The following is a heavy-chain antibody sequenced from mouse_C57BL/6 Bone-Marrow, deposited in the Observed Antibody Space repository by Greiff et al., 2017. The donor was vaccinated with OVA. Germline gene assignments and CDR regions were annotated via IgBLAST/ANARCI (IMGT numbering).Heavy chain of an antibody. Sequence: QVQLQQPGAELVKPGASVKLSCKASGYTFTSYWMHWVKQRPGQGLEWIGMIHPNSGSTNYNEKFKSKATLTVDKSSSTAYMQLSSLTSEDSAVYYCARPSCPSYWYFDVWGTGTTVTVSS. CDR1: GYTFTSYW. V-gene: IGHV1-64*01. CDR2: IHPNSGST. CDR3: ARPSCPSYWYFDV. J-gene: IGHJ1*03.